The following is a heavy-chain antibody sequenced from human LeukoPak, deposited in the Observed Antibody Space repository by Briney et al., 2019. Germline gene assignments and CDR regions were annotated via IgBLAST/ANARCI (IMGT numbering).Heavy chain of an antibody. Sequence: ASVKVSGKVSGYTLTELSMHWVRQARGKGIEWVGGFDAEDGETIYAQKFQGRVTMTEDTSTDTAYMELSSLRSEDTAVYYCATVGERGRVSYYFDYWGQGTLVTVSS. J-gene: IGHJ4*02. D-gene: IGHD1-1*01. V-gene: IGHV1-24*01. CDR2: FDAEDGET. CDR1: GYTLTELS. CDR3: ATVGERGRVSYYFDY.